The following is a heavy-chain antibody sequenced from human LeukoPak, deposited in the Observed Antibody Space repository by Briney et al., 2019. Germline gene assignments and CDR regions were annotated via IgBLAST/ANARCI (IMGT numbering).Heavy chain of an antibody. J-gene: IGHJ4*02. CDR3: ASLGSSWYIIN. CDR2: IWHDGSNK. CDR1: GFTFSSYS. V-gene: IGHV3-33*08. D-gene: IGHD6-13*01. Sequence: GGSLRLSCAASGFTFSSYSMHWVRQAPGKGLEWVAIIWHDGSNKYYADSVKGRFTISRDNSKNTLYLQMSSLRAEDTAVYYCASLGSSWYIINWGQGTLVTVSS.